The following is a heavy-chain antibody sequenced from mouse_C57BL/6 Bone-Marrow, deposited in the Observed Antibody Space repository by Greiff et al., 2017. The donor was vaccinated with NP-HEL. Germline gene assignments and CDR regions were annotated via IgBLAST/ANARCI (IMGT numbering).Heavy chain of an antibody. CDR2: ISSGSSTI. D-gene: IGHD2-2*01. V-gene: IGHV5-17*01. Sequence: EVMLVESGGGLVKPGGSLKLSCAASGFTFSDYGMHWVRQAPEKGLEWVAYISSGSSTIYYADTVTGRFTISRDNAKNTLFLQMTSLRSEDTAMYYCARTGYLYAMDYWGQGTSVTVSS. CDR1: GFTFSDYG. CDR3: ARTGYLYAMDY. J-gene: IGHJ4*01.